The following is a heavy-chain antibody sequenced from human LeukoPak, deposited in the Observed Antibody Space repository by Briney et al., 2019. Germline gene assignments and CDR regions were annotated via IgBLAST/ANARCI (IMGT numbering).Heavy chain of an antibody. D-gene: IGHD6-13*01. J-gene: IGHJ5*02. CDR1: GFTVSSNY. Sequence: GGSLRLSCAASGFTVSSNYMSWVRQAPGKGLEWVSVIHSGGSTYYADSVKGRFTISRDNSKNTLYLQMNSLRAEDTAVYYCARDSSSIAAAGEFDPWGQGTLVTVSS. CDR2: IHSGGST. V-gene: IGHV3-66*02. CDR3: ARDSSSIAAAGEFDP.